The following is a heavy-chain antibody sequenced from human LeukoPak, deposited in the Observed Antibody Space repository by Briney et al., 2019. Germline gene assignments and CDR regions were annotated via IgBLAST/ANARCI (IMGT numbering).Heavy chain of an antibody. CDR1: GGSFSGYY. V-gene: IGHV4-34*01. CDR2: INHSGST. Sequence: SETLSLTCAVYGGSFSGYYWSWIRQPPGKGLEWIGEINHSGSTNYNPSLKSRVTISVDTSKNQFSLKLSSVAAADTAVYYCARGPGFLPWGQGTLVTVSS. D-gene: IGHD2/OR15-2a*01. J-gene: IGHJ4*02. CDR3: ARGPGFLP.